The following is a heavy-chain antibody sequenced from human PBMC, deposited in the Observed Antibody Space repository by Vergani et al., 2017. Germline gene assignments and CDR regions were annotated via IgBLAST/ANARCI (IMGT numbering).Heavy chain of an antibody. V-gene: IGHV3-30*18. CDR2: ISYDGSNK. CDR3: AKEEQWLVLDYYSGMDV. CDR1: GFTFSSYG. Sequence: QVQLVESGGGVVQPGRSLRLSCAASGFTFSSYGMHWVRQAPGKGLEWVAVISYDGSNKYYADSVKGRFTISRDNSKNTLYLQMNSLRAEDTAVYYCAKEEQWLVLDYYSGMDVWGQGTTVTVSS. D-gene: IGHD6-19*01. J-gene: IGHJ6*02.